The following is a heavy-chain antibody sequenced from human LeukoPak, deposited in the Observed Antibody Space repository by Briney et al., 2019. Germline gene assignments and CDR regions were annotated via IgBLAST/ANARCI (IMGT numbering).Heavy chain of an antibody. CDR2: ISRNSGSI. J-gene: IGHJ6*03. Sequence: GGSLRLSCAASGFTFDDYAMHWVRQAPGKGLEWVSGISRNSGSIGYADSVKGRFTISRDNAKNSLYLQMNSLRAEDTALYYCAKAGDYYYYYMDVWGKGTTVTVSS. CDR1: GFTFDDYA. CDR3: AKAGDYYYYYMDV. V-gene: IGHV3-9*01.